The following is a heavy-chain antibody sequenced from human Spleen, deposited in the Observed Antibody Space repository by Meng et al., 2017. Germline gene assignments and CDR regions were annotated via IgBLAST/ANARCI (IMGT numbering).Heavy chain of an antibody. CDR2: IKPSGGST. Sequence: QVQLVQSGAEVEKRGASGTASGKASGYTFTTYYMHWVRQAPGQGLEGMGLIKPSGGSTSYAEKFQGRITMTRDTSTSTVYMELSSLRAEDTAFYYCAILAAVSIGDILDYWGQGTLVTVSS. V-gene: IGHV1-46*01. CDR1: GYTFTTYY. J-gene: IGHJ4*02. CDR3: AILAAVSIGDILDY. D-gene: IGHD2-15*01.